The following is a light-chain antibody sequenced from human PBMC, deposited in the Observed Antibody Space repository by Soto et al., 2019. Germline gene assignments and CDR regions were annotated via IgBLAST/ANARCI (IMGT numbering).Light chain of an antibody. V-gene: IGLV1-40*01. CDR2: GNS. CDR3: QSYDSSLSGVV. Sequence: QSVLTQPPSVSGAPGQRVTISCTGSSSNIGAGYDVHWYQQLPGTAPKLLIYGNSNRPSGVPDRFSGSKSGNSASLAITGLQAEDKDDYYCQSYDSSLSGVVFGGGTKLPVL. CDR1: SSNIGAGYD. J-gene: IGLJ2*01.